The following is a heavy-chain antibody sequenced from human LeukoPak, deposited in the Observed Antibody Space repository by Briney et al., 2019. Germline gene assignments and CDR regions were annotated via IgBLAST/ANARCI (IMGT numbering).Heavy chain of an antibody. CDR1: GGSISSGDYY. J-gene: IGHJ3*02. CDR2: IYYSGST. Sequence: SETLSLTCTVSGGSISSGDYYWSWIRQPPGKGLEWIGYIYYSGSTYYNPSLKSRVTISVDTSKNQFSLKLSSVTAADTAVYYCAWNLGIVGASDAFDIWGQGTMVTVSS. V-gene: IGHV4-30-4*08. D-gene: IGHD1-26*01. CDR3: AWNLGIVGASDAFDI.